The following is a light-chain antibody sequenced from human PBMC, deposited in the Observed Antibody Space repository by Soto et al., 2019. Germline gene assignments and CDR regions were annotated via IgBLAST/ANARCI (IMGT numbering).Light chain of an antibody. CDR2: GAS. CDR3: QQYGRSPLMYT. V-gene: IGKV3-20*01. CDR1: QSVTSNF. Sequence: EIVLTQSPATLSLSPGERATLSCRASQSVTSNFLAWYQQKPGQAPRLLIYGASTRAAGVPDRFSGSGSGTDFTLTITRLEPEDFAVYYCQQYGRSPLMYTFGQGTKV. J-gene: IGKJ2*01.